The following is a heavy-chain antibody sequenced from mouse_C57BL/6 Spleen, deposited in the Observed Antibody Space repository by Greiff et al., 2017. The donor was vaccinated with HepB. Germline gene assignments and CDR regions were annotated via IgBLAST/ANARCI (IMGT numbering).Heavy chain of an antibody. Sequence: EVQLVESGGGLVKPGGSLKLSCAASGFTFSSYAMSWVRQTPEKRLEWVATISDGGSYTYYPDNVKGRFTISRDNAKNNLYLQMSHLKSEDTAMYYCARDGDTMVRAMDYWGQGTSVTVSS. CDR3: ARDGDTMVRAMDY. V-gene: IGHV5-4*01. J-gene: IGHJ4*01. D-gene: IGHD2-2*01. CDR2: ISDGGSYT. CDR1: GFTFSSYA.